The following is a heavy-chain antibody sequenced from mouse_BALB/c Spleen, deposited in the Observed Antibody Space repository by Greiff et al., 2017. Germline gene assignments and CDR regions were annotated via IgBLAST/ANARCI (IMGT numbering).Heavy chain of an antibody. D-gene: IGHD2-4*01. J-gene: IGHJ3*01. CDR2: IYPGDGST. Sequence: VQLHQSGPELVKPGASVKMSCKASGYTFTSYYIHWVKQRPGQGLEWIGWIYPGDGSTKYNEKFKGKTTLTADKSSSTAYMLLSSLTSEDSAIYFCAREVAYDYDGFAYWGQGTLVTVSA. V-gene: IGHV1S56*01. CDR3: AREVAYDYDGFAY. CDR1: GYTFTSYY.